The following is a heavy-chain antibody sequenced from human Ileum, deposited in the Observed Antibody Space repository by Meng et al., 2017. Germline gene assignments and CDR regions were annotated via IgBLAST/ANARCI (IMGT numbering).Heavy chain of an antibody. CDR2: IRQDGSGD. CDR1: GFTFNNYW. Sequence: GGSLRLSCAASGFTFNNYWMAWVRQAPGKGLEWVASIRQDGSGDFYVDSVKARFIISRDNAKSSLSLQMHSLRAEDTAVYYCARGLSKEMAAISGVYFDYWGQGTLVTVSS. J-gene: IGHJ4*02. D-gene: IGHD5-24*01. CDR3: ARGLSKEMAAISGVYFDY. V-gene: IGHV3-7*04.